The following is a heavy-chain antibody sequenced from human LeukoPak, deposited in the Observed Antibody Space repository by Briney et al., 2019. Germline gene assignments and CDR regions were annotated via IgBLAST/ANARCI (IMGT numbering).Heavy chain of an antibody. CDR3: ARHDASVAGVDY. CDR2: IYSSGST. D-gene: IGHD6-19*01. J-gene: IGHJ4*02. Sequence: SETLSLTCTVSGGSISSGSYYWSWIRQPAGKGLEWIGRIYSSGSTNYNPSLKSRVTISVDTSKNQFSLKLSSVTAADTAVYYCARHDASVAGVDYWGQGTLVTVSS. V-gene: IGHV4-61*02. CDR1: GGSISSGSYY.